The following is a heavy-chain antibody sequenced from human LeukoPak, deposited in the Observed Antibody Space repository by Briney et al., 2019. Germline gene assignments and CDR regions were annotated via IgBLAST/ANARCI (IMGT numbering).Heavy chain of an antibody. CDR1: GGSINNYY. D-gene: IGHD3-22*01. CDR3: ARGFDVVVISRSFYFDY. Sequence: SETLSLTCAVSGGSINNYYWSWIRQPPGKGLEWIGYIYDSGSTNYNPSLKSRVTTSLDTSKNQVSLELSSVTAADTAVYYCARGFDVVVISRSFYFDYWGQGTLVTVSS. V-gene: IGHV4-59*01. J-gene: IGHJ4*02. CDR2: IYDSGST.